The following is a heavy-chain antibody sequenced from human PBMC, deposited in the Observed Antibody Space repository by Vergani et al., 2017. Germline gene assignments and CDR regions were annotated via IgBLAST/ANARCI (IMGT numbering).Heavy chain of an antibody. V-gene: IGHV1-69*09. D-gene: IGHD6-6*01. CDR2: IIPILGIA. Sequence: VQLLESGGGLVQPGGSLRLSCAASGFTFSSYAMSWVRQAPGQGLEWMGRIIPILGIANYAQKFQGRVTITADKSTSTAYMELSSLRSEDTAVYYCARETPSSVWGQGTLVTVSS. CDR1: GFTFSSYA. J-gene: IGHJ4*02. CDR3: ARETPSSV.